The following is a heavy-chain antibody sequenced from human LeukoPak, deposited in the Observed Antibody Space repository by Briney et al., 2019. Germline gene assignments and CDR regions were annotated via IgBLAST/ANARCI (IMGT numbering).Heavy chain of an antibody. CDR3: AKARIASAGTGAFDV. Sequence: QTGGSLRLSCAASGFTVSSYGRTWVRQAPGKGLDWVSAFSATDGSAQYAESVKGRFTISRDNSKNSLYLQMNSLRDEDTAEYYCAKARIASAGTGAFDVWGQGTMVTASS. J-gene: IGHJ3*01. CDR1: GFTVSSYG. D-gene: IGHD6-13*01. CDR2: FSATDGSA. V-gene: IGHV3-23*01.